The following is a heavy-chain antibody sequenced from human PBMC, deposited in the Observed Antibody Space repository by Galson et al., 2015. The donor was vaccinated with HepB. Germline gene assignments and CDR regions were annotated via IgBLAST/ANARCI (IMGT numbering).Heavy chain of an antibody. CDR2: INPSGGST. J-gene: IGHJ4*02. D-gene: IGHD2-2*01. V-gene: IGHV1-46*01. Sequence: SVKVSCKASGYTFTSYYVHWVRQAPGQGLEWMGIINPSGGSTSYAQKFQGRVTMTRDTSTSTVYMELSSLRSEDTAVYYCARDLGYCSSTSCYGHRDYWGQGTLVTVSS. CDR1: GYTFTSYY. CDR3: ARDLGYCSSTSCYGHRDY.